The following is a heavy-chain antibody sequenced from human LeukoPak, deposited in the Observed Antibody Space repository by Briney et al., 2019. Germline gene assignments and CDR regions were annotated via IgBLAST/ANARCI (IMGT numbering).Heavy chain of an antibody. D-gene: IGHD5-24*01. Sequence: GASVKVSCKASGYSFSTYTMHWARQAPGQRLEWMGWINAGNGNTKYSQNFQGRVTITRDTSANTAYMEMSSLRSEDTAVYYCAREIDRDDYNRFFDYWGQGTLVSVSS. V-gene: IGHV1-3*01. CDR2: INAGNGNT. CDR1: GYSFSTYT. CDR3: AREIDRDDYNRFFDY. J-gene: IGHJ4*02.